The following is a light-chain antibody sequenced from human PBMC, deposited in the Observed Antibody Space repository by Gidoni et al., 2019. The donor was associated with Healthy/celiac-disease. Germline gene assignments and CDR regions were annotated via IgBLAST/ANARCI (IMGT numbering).Light chain of an antibody. CDR1: QSVSSY. J-gene: IGKJ5*01. Sequence: EIVLTQSPATLSLSPGERATLSCRASQSVSSYLAWYQQKPGQAPRLLIYDASNRATGIPARFSGSGSVTDFTLPISSLAPEDFAVYYCQQRSNWPITFXQXTRLEIK. CDR2: DAS. CDR3: QQRSNWPIT. V-gene: IGKV3-11*01.